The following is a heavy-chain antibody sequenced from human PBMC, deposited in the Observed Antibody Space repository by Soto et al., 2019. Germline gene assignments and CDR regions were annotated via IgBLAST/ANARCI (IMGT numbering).Heavy chain of an antibody. J-gene: IGHJ4*02. CDR1: GFTFNNYA. Sequence: EVQLLESGGGLVQPGGSLTLSCAASGFTFNNYAMTWVRQAPGKGLEWVSAISGGGDTTSYADSVQGRFTVSRDGSKNTLYLQMRSLRAEDTALYYCAKGRGGSGSLTPRVDFWGQGTLVTVSS. V-gene: IGHV3-23*01. D-gene: IGHD3-10*01. CDR3: AKGRGGSGSLTPRVDF. CDR2: ISGGGDTT.